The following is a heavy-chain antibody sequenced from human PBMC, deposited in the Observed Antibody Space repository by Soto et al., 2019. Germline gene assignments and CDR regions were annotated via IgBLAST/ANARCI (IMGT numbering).Heavy chain of an antibody. Sequence: HPGGSLRLSSAASGFIFENFGMSWVRQAPGKGLEWISSISGSGFKKYYADSVKGRFTISRDNSKSTVYLELNNLSAEDTAVYHCAKNQGVELVPLATVDWFDPWGQGSVVTVSS. D-gene: IGHD1-26*01. CDR2: ISGSGFKK. J-gene: IGHJ5*02. CDR1: GFIFENFG. V-gene: IGHV3-23*01. CDR3: AKNQGVELVPLATVDWFDP.